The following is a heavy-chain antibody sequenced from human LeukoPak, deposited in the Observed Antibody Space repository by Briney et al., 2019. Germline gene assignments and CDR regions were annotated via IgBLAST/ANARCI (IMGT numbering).Heavy chain of an antibody. CDR3: ATEGALGYSSGGAFDY. CDR1: GYTFTSYY. CDR2: FDPEDGET. Sequence: ASVKVSCKASGYTFTSYYMHWVRQAPGKGLEWMGGFDPEDGETIYAQKFQGRVTMTEDTSTDTAYMELSSLRSEDTAVYYCATEGALGYSSGGAFDYWGQGTLVTVSS. J-gene: IGHJ4*02. D-gene: IGHD6-19*01. V-gene: IGHV1-24*01.